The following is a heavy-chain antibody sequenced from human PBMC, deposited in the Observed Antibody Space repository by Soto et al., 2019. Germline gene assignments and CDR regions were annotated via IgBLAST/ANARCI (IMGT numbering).Heavy chain of an antibody. Sequence: SLTCTVSGGSISSYYWGWIRQPPGKGLEWIGYIYYSGNSNYNPSLKSRVTISVDTSKNQFSLKLSSVTAADTAMYYCARDLEDGYNLGWFDPWGQGTLVTVSS. CDR2: IYYSGNS. V-gene: IGHV4-59*01. D-gene: IGHD5-12*01. CDR1: GGSISSYY. J-gene: IGHJ5*02. CDR3: ARDLEDGYNLGWFDP.